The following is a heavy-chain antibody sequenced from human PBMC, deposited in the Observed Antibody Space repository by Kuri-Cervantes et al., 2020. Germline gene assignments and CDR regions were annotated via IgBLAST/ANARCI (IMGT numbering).Heavy chain of an antibody. Sequence: GGSLRLSCAASGFTFSSYGMHWVRQAPGKGLEYVSAISSNGGSTYYADSVKGRFTISRDNSKNTLYLQMGSLRAEDMAVYYCARESDWYFDLWGRGTLVTVSS. J-gene: IGHJ2*01. CDR2: ISSNGGST. V-gene: IGHV3-64*02. CDR1: GFTFSSYG. CDR3: ARESDWYFDL.